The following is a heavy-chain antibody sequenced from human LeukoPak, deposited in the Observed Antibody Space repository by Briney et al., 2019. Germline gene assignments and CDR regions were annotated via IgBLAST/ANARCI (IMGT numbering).Heavy chain of an antibody. D-gene: IGHD6-13*01. CDR2: ISGSGGST. Sequence: QSGGSLRLSCAASGFTFSDYYMSWVRQAPGKGLEWVSVISGSGGSTYYADSVKGRFTISRDNSKNTLYLQMNSLRAEDTAVYYCAKGSIAAARLPDWYFDLWGRGTLVTVSS. V-gene: IGHV3-23*01. CDR3: AKGSIAAARLPDWYFDL. J-gene: IGHJ2*01. CDR1: GFTFSDYY.